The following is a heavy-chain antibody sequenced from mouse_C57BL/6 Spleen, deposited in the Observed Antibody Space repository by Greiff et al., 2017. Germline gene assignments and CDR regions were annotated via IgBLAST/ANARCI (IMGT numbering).Heavy chain of an antibody. CDR3: ARHYDYDDYYAMDY. D-gene: IGHD2-4*01. V-gene: IGHV5-12*01. Sequence: DVHLVESGGGLVQPGGSLKLSCAASGFTFSDYYMYWVRQTPEKRLEWVAYISNGGGSTYYPDTVKGRFTISRDNAKNTLYLQMSRLKSEDTAMYYCARHYDYDDYYAMDYWGQGTSVTVSS. CDR2: ISNGGGST. J-gene: IGHJ4*01. CDR1: GFTFSDYY.